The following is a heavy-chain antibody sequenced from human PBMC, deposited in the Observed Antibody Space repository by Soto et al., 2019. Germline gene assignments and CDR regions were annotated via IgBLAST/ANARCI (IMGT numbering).Heavy chain of an antibody. Sequence: ASVKVSCKTSGYTFTRYYINWVRQAPGQGLEWMGWMKPNSGDTGYAPKFQGRVNMTRNTSTGTAYMELSSLISEDTAVYYCARRRAVVAARPYYYYAMDVWGQGTTVTVSS. CDR2: MKPNSGDT. D-gene: IGHD6-6*01. V-gene: IGHV1-8*01. CDR3: ARRRAVVAARPYYYYAMDV. CDR1: GYTFTRYY. J-gene: IGHJ6*02.